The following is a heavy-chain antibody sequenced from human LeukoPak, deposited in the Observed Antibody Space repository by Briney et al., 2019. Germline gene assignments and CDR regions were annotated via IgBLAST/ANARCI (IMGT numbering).Heavy chain of an antibody. V-gene: IGHV3-23*01. D-gene: IGHD3-9*01. CDR3: AKGNILTGYNNPYYCHY. J-gene: IGHJ4*02. Sequence: GGSLRLSCGASGFTFSSYVMSWVRQAPGKGLEWVSSFSDSGGNTYYADSVKGRFTISRDNSKNTLYLQMNSLRAEDTAVYYFAKGNILTGYNNPYYCHYWGQGTLVSVSS. CDR1: GFTFSSYV. CDR2: FSDSGGNT.